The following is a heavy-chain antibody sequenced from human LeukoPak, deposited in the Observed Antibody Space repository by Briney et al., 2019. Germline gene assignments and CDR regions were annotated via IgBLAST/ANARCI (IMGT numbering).Heavy chain of an antibody. V-gene: IGHV1-69*04. CDR1: GGTFSSYA. D-gene: IGHD6-13*01. CDR3: ARVVSVAAAFDY. J-gene: IGHJ4*02. CDR2: IIPILGIA. Sequence: SVKVSCKGSGGTFSSYAISWVRQAPGQGLEWMGRIIPILGIANYAQKFQGRVTITADKSTSTAYMELSSLRSEDTAVYYCARVVSVAAAFDYWGQGTLVTVSS.